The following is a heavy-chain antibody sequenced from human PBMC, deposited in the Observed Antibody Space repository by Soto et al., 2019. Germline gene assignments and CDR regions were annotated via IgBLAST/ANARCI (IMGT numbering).Heavy chain of an antibody. CDR2: ISYDGSNK. V-gene: IGHV3-30-3*01. Sequence: QVQLVESGGGVVQPGRSLRLSCAASGFTFSSYAMHWVRQAQGKGLEWVAVISYDGSNKYYADSVKGRFTISRDNSKNTLYLQMNSLRAEDTAVYYCARLEITMVRGVTDYWGQGTLVTVSS. J-gene: IGHJ4*02. CDR1: GFTFSSYA. D-gene: IGHD3-10*01. CDR3: ARLEITMVRGVTDY.